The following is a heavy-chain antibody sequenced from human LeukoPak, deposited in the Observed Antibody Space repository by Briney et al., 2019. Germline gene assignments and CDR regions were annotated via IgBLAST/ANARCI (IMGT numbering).Heavy chain of an antibody. CDR1: GFTFSRHW. J-gene: IGHJ5*02. CDR3: ARDPRNAGLAP. V-gene: IGHV3-74*01. Sequence: GGSLRLSCAASGFTFSRHWMHWVRQAPGKGLMYISRNNGDGSTTNYADVVKGRFTMSRDNVKNTLYLQMNSLRVEDTAVYYCARDPRNAGLAPWGQGTLVTVSS. CDR2: NNGDGSTT.